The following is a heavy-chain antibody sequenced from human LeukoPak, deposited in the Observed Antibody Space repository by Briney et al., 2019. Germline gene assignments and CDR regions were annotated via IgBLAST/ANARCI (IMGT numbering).Heavy chain of an antibody. J-gene: IGHJ4*02. CDR3: ASSRTSLFDY. Sequence: GGSLRLSCAASGFTFSNCAMDWVRQSPGEGLEWLAYISDSSTSTYYADSVRGRFSISRDNAKNSLYLQMNSLRAEDTAVYYCASSRTSLFDYWGQGTLVTVSS. CDR2: ISDSSTST. CDR1: GFTFSNCA. V-gene: IGHV3-48*04. D-gene: IGHD1-14*01.